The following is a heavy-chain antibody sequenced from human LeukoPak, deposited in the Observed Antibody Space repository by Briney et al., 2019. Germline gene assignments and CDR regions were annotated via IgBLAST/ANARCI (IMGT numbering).Heavy chain of an antibody. J-gene: IGHJ4*02. CDR3: ARGYCSGGSCYRADY. V-gene: IGHV4-31*03. Sequence: SQTLSLTCTVSGGSISSGGYYWSWIRQHPGKGLEWIGNIYYSGSTYYNPSLKSRVTISVDTSKNQFSLKLSSVTAADTAVYYCARGYCSGGSCYRADYWGQGTLVTVSS. CDR1: GGSISSGGYY. CDR2: IYYSGST. D-gene: IGHD2-15*01.